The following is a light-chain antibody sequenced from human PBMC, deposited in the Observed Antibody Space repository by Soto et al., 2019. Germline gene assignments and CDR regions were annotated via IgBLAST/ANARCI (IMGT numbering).Light chain of an antibody. CDR2: GAS. Sequence: EIVLTQSPGTLSLSPGERATLSCGASQSVSSSYLAWYQQRPGQAPRLLIYGASSRATGIPDRFSGSGSGTDFTLTISRLEAEDFAVYYCQQYGNSPFTFGPGTKVDIK. J-gene: IGKJ3*01. V-gene: IGKV3-20*01. CDR3: QQYGNSPFT. CDR1: QSVSSSY.